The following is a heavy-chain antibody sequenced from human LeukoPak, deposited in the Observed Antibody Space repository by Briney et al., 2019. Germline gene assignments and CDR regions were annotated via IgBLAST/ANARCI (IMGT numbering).Heavy chain of an antibody. Sequence: GGSLRLSCAASEFTFNNYGMSWVRQAPGKVLEWVSSISSSSTYIFYADSVKGRFTISRDNAKNSLYLQMNSLRAEDTAVYYCAELGITMIGGVWGKGTTVTISS. D-gene: IGHD3-10*02. J-gene: IGHJ6*04. V-gene: IGHV3-21*01. CDR1: EFTFNNYG. CDR2: ISSSSTYI. CDR3: AELGITMIGGV.